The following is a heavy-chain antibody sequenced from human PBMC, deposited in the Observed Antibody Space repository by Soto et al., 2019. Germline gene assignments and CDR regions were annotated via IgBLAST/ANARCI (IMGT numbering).Heavy chain of an antibody. V-gene: IGHV4-31*03. CDR2: IYYSGST. CDR1: GGSISSGGYY. D-gene: IGHD3-22*01. Sequence: QVQLQESGPGLVKPSQTLSLTCTVSGGSISSGGYYWSWIRQHPGKGLEWIGYIYYSGSTYYNPSLKSRVTKSVATSKNQFSLKLSSVTAADTAVYYCARSLSDSSGYPINWFDPWGQGTLVTVSS. J-gene: IGHJ5*02. CDR3: ARSLSDSSGYPINWFDP.